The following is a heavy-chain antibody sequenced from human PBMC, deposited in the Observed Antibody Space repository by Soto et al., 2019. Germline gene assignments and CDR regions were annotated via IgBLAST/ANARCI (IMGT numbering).Heavy chain of an antibody. J-gene: IGHJ6*03. V-gene: IGHV1-69*02. D-gene: IGHD3-3*01. Sequence: PSVKVSCKASGGSFSSYTISWVRQAPGQGLEWMGRIIPILGIANYAQKFQGRVTITADKSTSTAYMELSSLRSEDTAVYYCASSYYDFWSGYGRDYYYMDVWGKGTTVTVSS. CDR3: ASSYYDFWSGYGRDYYYMDV. CDR2: IIPILGIA. CDR1: GGSFSSYT.